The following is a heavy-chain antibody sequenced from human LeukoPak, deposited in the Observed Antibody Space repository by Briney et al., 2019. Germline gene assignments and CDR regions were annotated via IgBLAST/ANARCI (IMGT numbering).Heavy chain of an antibody. J-gene: IGHJ3*02. V-gene: IGHV1-69*05. CDR3: ARSPLSSSAFDI. D-gene: IGHD2/OR15-2a*01. CDR1: GGTFSSYA. CDR2: IIPIFGTA. Sequence: ASVKVSCXASGGTFSSYAISWVRQAPGQGLEWMGGIIPIFGTANYAQKFQGRVTITTDESTSTAYMELSSLRSEDTAVYYCARSPLSSSAFDIWGQGTMVTVSS.